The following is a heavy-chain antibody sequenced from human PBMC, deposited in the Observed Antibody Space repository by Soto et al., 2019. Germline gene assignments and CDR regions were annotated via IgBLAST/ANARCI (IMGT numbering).Heavy chain of an antibody. CDR1: GGSISSYY. CDR2: IYYSGST. Sequence: QVQLQESGPGLVKPSETLSLTCTVSGGSISSYYWSWIRQPPGKGLEWIGYIYYSGSTNYNPSLKSRVTISVDTSKTQCSLKLSSVTAADTAVYYCARVEVQYSSGISGIVDYWGQGTLVTVSS. V-gene: IGHV4-59*01. D-gene: IGHD6-19*01. J-gene: IGHJ4*02. CDR3: ARVEVQYSSGISGIVDY.